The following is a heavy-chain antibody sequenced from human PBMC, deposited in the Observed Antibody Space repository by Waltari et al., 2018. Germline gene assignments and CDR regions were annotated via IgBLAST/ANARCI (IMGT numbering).Heavy chain of an antibody. V-gene: IGHV3-74*01. CDR1: EFPFISYH. D-gene: IGHD5-12*01. CDR2: ILNVHEGNNT. CDR3: ATGVSDSRFYLDS. J-gene: IGHJ4*02. Sequence: EVQLVESGGGSVRPGGSLGTSCAAPEFPFISYHMHWFRQAPGKGWVWVSRILNVHEGNNTSYADAVRGRFTVSRDNAKNTLYLQMNSLRVAETAMYYCATGVSDSRFYLDSWGQGTLVTVPS.